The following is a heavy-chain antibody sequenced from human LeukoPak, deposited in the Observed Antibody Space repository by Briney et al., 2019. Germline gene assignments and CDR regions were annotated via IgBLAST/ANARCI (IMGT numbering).Heavy chain of an antibody. D-gene: IGHD6-6*01. Sequence: GGSLRLSCAASGFTFSIYAMSWVRQAPGKGLEWVSGISGGGGSTYYADSVKGRFTISRDNSKNTLYLQMNSLRAEDTAVYYCAKGLEYSSSDFDYWGQGTLVTVSS. CDR3: AKGLEYSSSDFDY. CDR2: ISGGGGST. CDR1: GFTFSIYA. V-gene: IGHV3-23*01. J-gene: IGHJ4*02.